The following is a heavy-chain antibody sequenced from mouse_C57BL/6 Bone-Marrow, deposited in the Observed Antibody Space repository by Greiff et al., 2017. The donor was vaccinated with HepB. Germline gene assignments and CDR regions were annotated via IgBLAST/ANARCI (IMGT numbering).Heavy chain of an antibody. V-gene: IGHV5-6*01. CDR3: ARAVDGYYDAMDY. Sequence: EVQLVESGGDLVKPGGSLKLSCAASGFTFSSYGMSWVRQTPDKRLEWVATISSGGSYTYYPDSVKGRFTISRDNAKNTLYLQMSSLKSEDTAMYYCARAVDGYYDAMDYWGQGTSVTVSS. CDR1: GFTFSSYG. D-gene: IGHD2-3*01. CDR2: ISSGGSYT. J-gene: IGHJ4*01.